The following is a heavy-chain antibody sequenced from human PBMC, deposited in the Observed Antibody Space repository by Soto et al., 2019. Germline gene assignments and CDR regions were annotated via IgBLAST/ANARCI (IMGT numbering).Heavy chain of an antibody. CDR3: ARERRGYSYGAHDY. CDR1: GGSFSGYY. J-gene: IGHJ4*02. D-gene: IGHD5-18*01. Sequence: QVQLQQWGAGLLKPSETLSLTCAVYGGSFSGYYWSWIRQPPGKGLEWIGEINHSGSTNYNPSLKSRVTISVDTTKNQFSRKLSSVTAADTAVYYCARERRGYSYGAHDYWGQGTLVTVSS. CDR2: INHSGST. V-gene: IGHV4-34*01.